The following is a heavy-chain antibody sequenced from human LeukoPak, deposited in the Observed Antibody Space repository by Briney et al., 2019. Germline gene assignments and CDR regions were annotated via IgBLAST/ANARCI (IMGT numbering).Heavy chain of an antibody. D-gene: IGHD6-19*01. CDR3: ATLYRYSSGWYFYY. J-gene: IGHJ4*02. CDR2: ISAYNGNT. CDR1: GYTFTSYG. V-gene: IGHV1-18*01. Sequence: ASVKVSCKASGYTFTSYGISWVRQAPGQGLEWMGWISAYNGNTNYAQKLQGRVTITRNTSISTAYMELSSLRSEDTAVYYCATLYRYSSGWYFYYWGQGTLVTVSS.